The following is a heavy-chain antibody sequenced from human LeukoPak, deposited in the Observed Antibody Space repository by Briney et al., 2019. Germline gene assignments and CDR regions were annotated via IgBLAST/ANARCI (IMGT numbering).Heavy chain of an antibody. V-gene: IGHV4-39*01. CDR2: IYYSGST. D-gene: IGHD3-22*01. J-gene: IGHJ4*02. CDR3: ARQEYYYDSSGSYFDY. CDR1: GGSISSSSYY. Sequence: SEALSLTCTVSGGSISSSSYYWGWIRQPPGKGLEWIGSIYYSGSTYYNPSLKSRVTISVDTSKNQFSLKLSSVTAADTAVYYCARQEYYYDSSGSYFDYWGQGTLVTVSS.